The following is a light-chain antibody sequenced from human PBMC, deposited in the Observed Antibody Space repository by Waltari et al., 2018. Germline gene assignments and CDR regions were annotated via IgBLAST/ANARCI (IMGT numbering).Light chain of an antibody. Sequence: SCRANQTVRSYLPWYQQRPGQTPRLLIFDASSRATGISAKFSGSGSGTDFTLTVSNLEPEDFAVYYCQQRSNWPYTFGQGTRVEIK. CDR2: DAS. CDR3: QQRSNWPYT. V-gene: IGKV3-11*01. J-gene: IGKJ2*01. CDR1: QTVRSY.